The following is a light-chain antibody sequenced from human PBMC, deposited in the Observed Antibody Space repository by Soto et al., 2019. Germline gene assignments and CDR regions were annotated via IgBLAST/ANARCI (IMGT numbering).Light chain of an antibody. J-gene: IGLJ2*01. CDR3: NSYTRSSSVV. CDR1: SSDVGAYNY. V-gene: IGLV2-14*03. Sequence: QSVLTQPASVSGSPGQSITISCTGTSSDVGAYNYVSWYQQHPGKAPKLMIYDVSNRPSGVSNRFSGSKSGNTASLTISGLQAEDEGDYYCNSYTRSSSVVFGGG. CDR2: DVS.